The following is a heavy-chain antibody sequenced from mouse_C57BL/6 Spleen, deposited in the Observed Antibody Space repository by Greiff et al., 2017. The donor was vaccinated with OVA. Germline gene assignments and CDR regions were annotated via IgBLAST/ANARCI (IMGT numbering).Heavy chain of an antibody. CDR2: ISGGGGNT. J-gene: IGHJ4*01. V-gene: IGHV5-9*01. CDR3: ARRYDYDGKYAMDY. D-gene: IGHD2-4*01. CDR1: GFTFSSYT. Sequence: DVHLVESGGGLVKPGGSLKLSCAASGFTFSSYTMSWVRQTPVKRLEWVATISGGGGNTYYPDSVKGRFTISRDNAKNTLYLQMSSLRSEDTALYYCARRYDYDGKYAMDYWGQGTSVTVSS.